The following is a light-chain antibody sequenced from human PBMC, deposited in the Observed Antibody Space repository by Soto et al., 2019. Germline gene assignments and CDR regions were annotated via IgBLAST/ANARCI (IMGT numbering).Light chain of an antibody. Sequence: QSVLTQPPSVSGAPGQRVTISCTGSSSNIGAGYDVHWYQQFPGTAPKFLIYNNFNRPSGVPDRFSASKSGTSASLAISGLQAEDEADYYCSSYAGSNNLVFGGGTKLTVL. CDR3: SSYAGSNNLV. V-gene: IGLV1-40*01. CDR2: NNF. J-gene: IGLJ2*01. CDR1: SSNIGAGYD.